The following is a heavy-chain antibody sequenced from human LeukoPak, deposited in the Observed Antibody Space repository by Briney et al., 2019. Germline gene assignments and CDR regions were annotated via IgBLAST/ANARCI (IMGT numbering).Heavy chain of an antibody. CDR1: GGSFSGYY. CDR2: INHSGST. Sequence: SETLSLTCAVCGGSFSGYYWSWIRQPPGKGLEWIGEINHSGSTNYNPSLKSRVTISVDTSKNQFSLKLSSVTAADTAVYYCARTRYYYNSRSYGAPYYFDYWGQGTLVTVSS. J-gene: IGHJ4*02. D-gene: IGHD3-10*01. V-gene: IGHV4-34*01. CDR3: ARTRYYYNSRSYGAPYYFDY.